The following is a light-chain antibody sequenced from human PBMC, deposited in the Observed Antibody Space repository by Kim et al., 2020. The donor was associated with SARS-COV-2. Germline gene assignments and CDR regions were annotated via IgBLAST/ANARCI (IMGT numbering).Light chain of an antibody. CDR2: RNN. Sequence: GQRVHVTSPGSPTTIVNNYVSWYPQLPGTAPKVLIYRNNLRPSGVPDRFSGSKSGSSASLAISGLRSEDEAEYYCAGWEDSLSGPVFGGGTQLTVL. J-gene: IGLJ2*01. CDR1: PTTIVNNY. V-gene: IGLV1-47*01. CDR3: AGWEDSLSGPV.